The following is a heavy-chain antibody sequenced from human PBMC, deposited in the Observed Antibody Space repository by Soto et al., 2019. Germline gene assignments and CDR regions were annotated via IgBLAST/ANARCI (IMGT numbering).Heavy chain of an antibody. J-gene: IGHJ4*02. CDR2: INHSGST. CDR3: ARAVSYDSSGYYFDY. V-gene: IGHV4-34*01. CDR1: GGSFSGYY. Sequence: PSSTLSLTCSVYGGSFSGYYWSWIRQPPGKGLEWIGEINHSGSTNYNPSLKSRVTISVDTSKNQFSLKLSSVTAADTAVYYCARAVSYDSSGYYFDYWGQGTLVTVSS. D-gene: IGHD3-22*01.